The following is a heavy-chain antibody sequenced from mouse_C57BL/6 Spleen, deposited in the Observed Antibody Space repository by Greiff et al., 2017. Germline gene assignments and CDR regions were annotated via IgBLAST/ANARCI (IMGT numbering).Heavy chain of an antibody. J-gene: IGHJ2*01. Sequence: QVQLQQPGAELVRPGSSVKLSCKASGYTFTSYWMHWVKQRPIQGLEWIGNIDPSDSETHYNQKFKDKATLTVDKSSSTAYMQLSSLTSEDSAVYYCARSGELGRGDYWGQGTTLTVSS. CDR3: ARSGELGRGDY. CDR1: GYTFTSYW. V-gene: IGHV1-52*01. D-gene: IGHD4-1*01. CDR2: IDPSDSET.